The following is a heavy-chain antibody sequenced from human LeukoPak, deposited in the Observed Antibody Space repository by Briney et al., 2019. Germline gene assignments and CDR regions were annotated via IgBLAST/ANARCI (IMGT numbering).Heavy chain of an antibody. V-gene: IGHV3-15*01. CDR2: IKSKTVGGTV. CDR3: MRKVGVGVLDY. Sequence: GGSLRLSCAVSGFTFSDAWMTWVRQAPGKGLEWVGRIKSKTVGGTVDYAAPVKGRFTISRDDSKNTLYLQMNSLKTEDTAVYYCMRKVGVGVLDYWGQGSLVTVSS. D-gene: IGHD3-22*01. J-gene: IGHJ4*02. CDR1: GFTFSDAW.